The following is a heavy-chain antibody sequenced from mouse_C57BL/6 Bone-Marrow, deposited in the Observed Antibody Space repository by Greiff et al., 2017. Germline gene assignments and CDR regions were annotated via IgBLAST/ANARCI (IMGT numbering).Heavy chain of an antibody. J-gene: IGHJ4*01. Sequence: DVKLQESGPGLVKPSQSLSLTCSVTGYSITSGYYWNWIRQFPGNKLEWMGYISYDGSNNYNPSLKNRISITRDTSKNQFFLTLNSVTTEDTATYYCARTLLTTVVAPDYWGQGTSVTVSS. CDR3: ARTLLTTVVAPDY. CDR1: GYSITSGYY. V-gene: IGHV3-6*01. CDR2: ISYDGSN. D-gene: IGHD1-1*01.